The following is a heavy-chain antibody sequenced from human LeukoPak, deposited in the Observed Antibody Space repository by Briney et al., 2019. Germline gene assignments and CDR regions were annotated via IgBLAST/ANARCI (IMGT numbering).Heavy chain of an antibody. CDR2: ITDSGDGT. CDR1: GFTFTSSA. D-gene: IGHD1-26*01. V-gene: IGHV3-23*01. J-gene: IGHJ4*02. CDR3: AKDSPVATR. Sequence: GGSLRLSCAASGFTFTSSAMSWVRQAPGKGLEWVSSITDSGDGTYYADSVKGRFTISRDDSKNTLYLQMNSLRVEDTAVYYCAKDSPVATRWGQGTLVTVSS.